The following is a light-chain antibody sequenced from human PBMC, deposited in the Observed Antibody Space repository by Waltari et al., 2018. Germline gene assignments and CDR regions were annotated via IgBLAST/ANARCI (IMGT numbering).Light chain of an antibody. CDR2: DNN. CDR3: GTWDSSLSAAV. Sequence: HSVLTPPPSASAAPGQQGTISCSGSSSNPGTHYVSQYQQPPGTAPKLLSYDNNKRPSGIPDRFSGSKAGTSATLGITGLQTGDEADYYCGTWDSSLSAAVFGGGTKLTVL. V-gene: IGLV1-51*01. CDR1: SSNPGTHY. J-gene: IGLJ3*02.